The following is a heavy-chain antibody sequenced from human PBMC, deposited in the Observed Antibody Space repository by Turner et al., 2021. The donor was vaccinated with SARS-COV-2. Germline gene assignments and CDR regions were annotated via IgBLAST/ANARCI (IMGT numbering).Heavy chain of an antibody. J-gene: IGHJ4*02. V-gene: IGHV3-30-3*01. Sequence: PASGLNISSYAMHWVRQDPGKGLELVAVISYDGSNNYYADSVKGRFTISRDNTQNTLYLQMNSLRSEDTAVYYCARDLSTDDYFDYFCRGTLVTVSS. CDR2: ISYDGSNN. CDR1: GLNISSYA. CDR3: ARDLSTDDYFDY.